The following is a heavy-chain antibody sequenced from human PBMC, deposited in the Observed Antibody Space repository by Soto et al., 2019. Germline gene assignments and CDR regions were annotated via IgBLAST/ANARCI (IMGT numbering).Heavy chain of an antibody. V-gene: IGHV3-23*01. CDR1: GFTFSAYA. CDR2: ISGGGLNT. J-gene: IGHJ6*02. Sequence: HPGGSLRLSCAASGFTFSAYAMTWVRQAPGKGLEWVSSISGGGLNTYYADSVKGRFTISRDNSKNTVSLQMNSLRADDTAVYYCAKSPDFYYYGMDVWGQGTTVTVSS. CDR3: AKSPDFYYYGMDV.